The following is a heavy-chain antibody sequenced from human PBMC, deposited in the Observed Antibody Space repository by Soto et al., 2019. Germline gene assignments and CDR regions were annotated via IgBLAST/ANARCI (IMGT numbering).Heavy chain of an antibody. CDR1: GGTFSSYA. CDR3: AREGSAGPLVGATTSGWSFDY. Sequence: QVQLVQSGAEVKKPGSSVKVSCKASGGTFSSYAISWVRQAPGQGLEWMGGIIPIFGTANYAQKFQGRVTITADESTSTAYMELSSLRSEDTAVYYCAREGSAGPLVGATTSGWSFDYWGQGTLVTVSS. V-gene: IGHV1-69*12. J-gene: IGHJ4*02. D-gene: IGHD1-26*01. CDR2: IIPIFGTA.